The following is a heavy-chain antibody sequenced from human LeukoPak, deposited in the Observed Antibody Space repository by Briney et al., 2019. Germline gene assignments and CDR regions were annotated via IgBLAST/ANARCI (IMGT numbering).Heavy chain of an antibody. Sequence: SETLSLTCTVSGGSISSYYWSWIRQPPGKGLECIGYIYYTGSTNYNPSLKSRVTISVDTSKNQFSLKLSSVTAADTAVYYCARDPPGPGSYYDYWSQGTLVTVSS. D-gene: IGHD3-10*01. V-gene: IGHV4-59*01. CDR1: GGSISSYY. J-gene: IGHJ4*02. CDR3: ARDPPGPGSYYDY. CDR2: IYYTGST.